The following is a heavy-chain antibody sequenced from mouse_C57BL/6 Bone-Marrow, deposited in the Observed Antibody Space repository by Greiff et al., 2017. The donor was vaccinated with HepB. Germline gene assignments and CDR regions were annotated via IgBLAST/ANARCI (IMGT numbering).Heavy chain of an antibody. J-gene: IGHJ2*01. CDR2: IDPSDSYT. D-gene: IGHD3-1*01. V-gene: IGHV1-59*01. CDR1: GYTFTSYW. Sequence: VKLQQPGAELVRPGTSVKLSCKASGYTFTSYWMHWVKQRPGQGLEWIGVIDPSDSYTNYNQKFKGKATLTVDTSSSTAYMQLSSLTSEDSAVYYCARGPGYPWGQGTTLTVSS. CDR3: ARGPGYP.